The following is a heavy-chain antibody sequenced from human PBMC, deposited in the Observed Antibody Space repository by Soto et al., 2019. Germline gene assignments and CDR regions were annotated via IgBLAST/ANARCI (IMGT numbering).Heavy chain of an antibody. J-gene: IGHJ4*02. D-gene: IGHD1-26*01. CDR3: VREDGKVGTNSAFDY. V-gene: IGHV3-21*01. Sequence: GSLRLSCASSGFTFSTYTMNWVRQAPGKGLEWVSSINGRGNYIYYAESVKGRFTISRDNAKNSLNLQMDRLRAEDTALYYCVREDGKVGTNSAFDYWGLGALVTVSS. CDR2: INGRGNYI. CDR1: GFTFSTYT.